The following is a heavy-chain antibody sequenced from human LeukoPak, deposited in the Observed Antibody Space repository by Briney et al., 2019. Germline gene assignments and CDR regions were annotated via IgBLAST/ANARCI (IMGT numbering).Heavy chain of an antibody. V-gene: IGHV1-69*05. CDR3: ARDRGIVVVVAAYDAFDI. Sequence: SVKVSCKASGGTFSSYAISWVRQAPGQGLEWMGRIIPIFGTADYAQKFQGRVTITTDESTSTAYMELSSLRSEDTAVYYCARDRGIVVVVAAYDAFDIWGQGTMVTVSS. J-gene: IGHJ3*02. D-gene: IGHD2-15*01. CDR1: GGTFSSYA. CDR2: IIPIFGTA.